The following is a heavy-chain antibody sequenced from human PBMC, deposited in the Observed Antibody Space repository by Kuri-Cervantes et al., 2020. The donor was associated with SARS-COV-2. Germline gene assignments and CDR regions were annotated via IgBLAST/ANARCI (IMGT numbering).Heavy chain of an antibody. CDR1: GFTFSSYS. CDR3: AREDGKALQDPRLWDY. V-gene: IGHV3-21*01. D-gene: IGHD4-11*01. J-gene: IGHJ4*02. CDR2: ISSSSSYI. Sequence: GGSLRLSCAASGFTFSSYSMNWVRQAPGKGLEWVSSISSSSSYIYYADSVRGRFTISRDNAKNSLYLQMNSLRAEDTAVYYCAREDGKALQDPRLWDYWGQGTLVTVSS.